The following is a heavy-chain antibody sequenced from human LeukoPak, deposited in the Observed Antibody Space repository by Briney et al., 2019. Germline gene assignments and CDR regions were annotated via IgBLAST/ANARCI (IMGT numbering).Heavy chain of an antibody. J-gene: IGHJ4*02. CDR3: SREATSGYNYCDY. V-gene: IGHV3-30*04. Sequence: GGSLRLSCTASGFTFSRYAMHWVRQAPGKGLEWVAVISYDGSNKYYADSVKGRFTISRDNSKNTLYLQMNSLRAEDTAMYYCSREATSGYNYCDYWGQGALVTVSS. D-gene: IGHD3-22*01. CDR1: GFTFSRYA. CDR2: ISYDGSNK.